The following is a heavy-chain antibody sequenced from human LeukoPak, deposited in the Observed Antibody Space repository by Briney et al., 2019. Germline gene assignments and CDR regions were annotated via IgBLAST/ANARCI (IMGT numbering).Heavy chain of an antibody. CDR1: GFTFSSYS. D-gene: IGHD6-13*01. Sequence: GGSLRLSCAASGFTFSSYSMNWVRQAPGKRLEWVSSISSSSSYIYCADSVKGRFTISRDNAKNSLYLQMNSLRAEDTAVYYCARGGQQLAKARDLKTFDYWGQGTLVTVSS. CDR3: ARGGQQLAKARDLKTFDY. V-gene: IGHV3-21*01. J-gene: IGHJ4*02. CDR2: ISSSSSYI.